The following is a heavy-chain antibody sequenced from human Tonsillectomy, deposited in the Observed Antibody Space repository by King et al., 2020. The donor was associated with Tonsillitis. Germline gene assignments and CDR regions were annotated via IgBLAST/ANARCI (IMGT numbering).Heavy chain of an antibody. CDR2: IWYDGSNK. V-gene: IGHV3-33*08. CDR1: GFTFSSYG. J-gene: IGHJ3*02. Sequence: QLVQSGGGVVQPGRSLRLSCAASGFTFSSYGMHWVRQAPGKGLEWVAVIWYDGSNKYYAASVKGRLTISRDNSKNTLYLQMNSLRAEDTAVYYCARDWRRAVAASGAFDIWGQGTMVTVSS. D-gene: IGHD6-19*01. CDR3: ARDWRRAVAASGAFDI.